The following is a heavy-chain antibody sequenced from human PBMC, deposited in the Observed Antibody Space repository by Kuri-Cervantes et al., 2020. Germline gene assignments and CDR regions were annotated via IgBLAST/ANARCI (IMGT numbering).Heavy chain of an antibody. V-gene: IGHV3-48*01. J-gene: IGHJ4*02. CDR2: ISSSSSTI. CDR1: GFTFSSYE. CDR3: ARGDDDYGDYEYYFDY. Sequence: GGSLRLSCAASGFTFSSYEMNWVRQAPGKGLEWVSYISSSSSTIYYADSVKGRFTISRDNAKNSLYLQMNSLRAEDTAVYYCARGDDDYGDYEYYFDYWGQGTLVTVSS. D-gene: IGHD4-17*01.